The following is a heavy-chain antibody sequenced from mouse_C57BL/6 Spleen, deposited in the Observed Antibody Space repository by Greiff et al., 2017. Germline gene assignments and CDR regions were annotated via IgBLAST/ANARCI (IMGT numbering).Heavy chain of an antibody. V-gene: IGHV5-9*01. CDR1: GFTFSRYT. J-gene: IGHJ1*03. CDR2: ISGGGGNT. D-gene: IGHD2-13*01. CDR3: ARQGLRYFDV. Sequence: EVKLMESGGGLVKPGGSLKLSCAASGFTFSRYTMSWVRQTPEKRLEWVATISGGGGNTYYPDSVKGRFTISRDNAKNTLYLQMSSLRSEDTALYYCARQGLRYFDVWGTGTTVTVSS.